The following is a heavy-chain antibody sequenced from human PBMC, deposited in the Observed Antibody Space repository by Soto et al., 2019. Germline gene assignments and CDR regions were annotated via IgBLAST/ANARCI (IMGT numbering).Heavy chain of an antibody. CDR2: MNPNTGNT. CDR3: ARGSNHCSGGSCYSDWFEH. J-gene: IGHJ5*02. Sequence: QVQLVQSGAEVKKPGASVRVSCKASGYTFTSSDVYWVRQATGQGLELMGWMNPNTGNTGYAQKFQGRVTMTRNNSISTAYMELSSLRSEDTAVYYCARGSNHCSGGSCYSDWFEHWGPGTPVTVSS. D-gene: IGHD2-15*01. V-gene: IGHV1-8*01. CDR1: GYTFTSSD.